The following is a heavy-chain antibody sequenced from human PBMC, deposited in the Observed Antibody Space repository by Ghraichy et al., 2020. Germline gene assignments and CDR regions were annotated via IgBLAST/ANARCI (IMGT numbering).Heavy chain of an antibody. V-gene: IGHV4-39*01. CDR2: INYSGST. D-gene: IGHD3-22*01. J-gene: IGHJ4*02. CDR3: ARQIEDYYDSSAYFDY. CDR1: GGSISSRSYY. Sequence: ETLSLTCTVSGGSISSRSYYWGWIRQPPGKGLEWIGSINYSGSTYYNPSLKSRVTISVDTSENQLSLKLSSVTAADTAVYYCARQIEDYYDSSAYFDYWGQGTLVTVSS.